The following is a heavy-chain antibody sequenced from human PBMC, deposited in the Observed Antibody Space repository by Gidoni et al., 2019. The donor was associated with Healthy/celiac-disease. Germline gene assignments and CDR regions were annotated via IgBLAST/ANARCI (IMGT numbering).Heavy chain of an antibody. CDR2: IYSGGST. CDR3: ARVDTMIVVQGGAFDI. J-gene: IGHJ3*02. CDR1: GFTVSRNY. V-gene: IGHV3-53*01. D-gene: IGHD3-22*01. Sequence: EVQLVESGGGLIQPGGSLRLSCAASGFTVSRNYMSWVRQAPGKGLEWVSVIYSGGSTYYADSVKGRFTISRDNSKNTLYLQMNSLRAEDTAVYYCARVDTMIVVQGGAFDIWGQGTMVTVSS.